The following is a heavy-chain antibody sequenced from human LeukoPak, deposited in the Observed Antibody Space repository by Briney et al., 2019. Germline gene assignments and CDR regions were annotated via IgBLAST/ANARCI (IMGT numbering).Heavy chain of an antibody. Sequence: ASVKVSCKASGYTFTSYGISWVRQAPGQGLEWMGWISAYNGNTNYAQKLQGRVTMTTDTSTSTAYMELRSLRSDDTAVYYCARDLMTYAAARPGGGVPYYYYMDVWGKGTTVTVSS. V-gene: IGHV1-18*01. CDR1: GYTFTSYG. CDR2: ISAYNGNT. D-gene: IGHD6-6*01. J-gene: IGHJ6*03. CDR3: ARDLMTYAAARPGGGVPYYYYMDV.